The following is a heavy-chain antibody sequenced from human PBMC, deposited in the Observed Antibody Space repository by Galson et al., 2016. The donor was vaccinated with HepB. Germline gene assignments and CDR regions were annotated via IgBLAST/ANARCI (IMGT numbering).Heavy chain of an antibody. Sequence: SETLSLTCTVFGGSISSNSFYWGWIRQPPGKGLEWIGSVSYDGRTYYNPSLKSRVTIFVDTSRNQFPLRPTSVTAPDTARYYCARLELAAVVRWARATLALKGRCPKFLKPSRNPVSLRVNPVTAPNNAPYYCGRLGVGGAGRWGRGTLVTGS. V-gene: IGHV4-39*01. CDR1: GGSISSNSFY. J-gene: IGHJ1*01. CDR3: ARLELAAVVRWARATLALKGRCPKFLKPSRNPVSLRVNPVTAPNNAPYYCGRLGVGGAGR. CDR2: VSYDGRT. D-gene: IGHD1-14*01.